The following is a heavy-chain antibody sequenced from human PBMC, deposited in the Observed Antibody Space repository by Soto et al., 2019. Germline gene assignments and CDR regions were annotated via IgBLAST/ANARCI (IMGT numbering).Heavy chain of an antibody. CDR2: INHSGST. D-gene: IGHD3-10*01. CDR1: GGSFSGCY. Sequence: QVQLQQWGAGLLKPSETLSLTCSVYGGSFSGCYWSWIRQPPGKGLEWIGEINHSGSTSYNPSLKSRVTISVDTSKNQFSLKLSSVTAADTAVYYCARVGVRGVMLLWGQGTLVTVS. J-gene: IGHJ4*02. CDR3: ARVGVRGVMLL. V-gene: IGHV4-34*01.